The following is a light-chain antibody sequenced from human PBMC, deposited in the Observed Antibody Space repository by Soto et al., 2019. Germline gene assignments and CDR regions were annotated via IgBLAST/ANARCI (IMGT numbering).Light chain of an antibody. CDR1: QSVSSSY. CDR3: QGYDSSPLLT. Sequence: IVLTQSPGTLSLSPWERANLSCRASQSVSSSYLAWYQQKPGQAPRLLIYGAFNRATGIPDRFSGSGSGTDYTLTISRLEPEDCAVYYCQGYDSSPLLTFGQGTRLEIK. CDR2: GAF. J-gene: IGKJ5*01. V-gene: IGKV3-20*01.